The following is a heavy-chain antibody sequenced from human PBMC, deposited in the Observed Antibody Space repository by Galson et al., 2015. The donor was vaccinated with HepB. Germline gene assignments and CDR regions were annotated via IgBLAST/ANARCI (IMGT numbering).Heavy chain of an antibody. CDR2: IRSKTDGGTT. CDR1: GFTFGDAW. Sequence: SLRLSCAASGFTFGDAWMSWVRQAPGKGLEWVAQIRSKTDGGTTDYAAPVKGRFTISRHDSENTLFLQMNSLKTEDTAEYYCTTDHSSGWFYHWGQGTLVTVSS. J-gene: IGHJ5*02. CDR3: TTDHSSGWFYH. V-gene: IGHV3-15*01. D-gene: IGHD6-19*01.